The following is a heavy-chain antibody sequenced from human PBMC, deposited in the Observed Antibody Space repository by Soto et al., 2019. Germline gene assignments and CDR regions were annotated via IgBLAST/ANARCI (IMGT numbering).Heavy chain of an antibody. J-gene: IGHJ4*01. CDR1: GDSVSGNSAA. D-gene: IGHD3-16*01. Sequence: SQTLSLTCAISGDSVSGNSAAWNWIRQSPSRGLEWLGRTYYRSEWYNDYAVSVKSRITVTPDTSKNQFSLHLNSVTPEDTAVYYCAGEFPYYESSDSYFDYWGHGALVTVSS. CDR3: AGEFPYYESSDSYFDY. CDR2: TYYRSEWYN. V-gene: IGHV6-1*01.